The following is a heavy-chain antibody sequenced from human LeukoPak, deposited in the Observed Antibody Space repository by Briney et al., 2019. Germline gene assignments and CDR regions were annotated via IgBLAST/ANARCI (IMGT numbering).Heavy chain of an antibody. Sequence: RGGSLRLSCAASGFTFSSYGMHWVRQAPGKGLEWVSVIYSGGSTYYADSVKGRFTISRDNSKNTLYLQMNSLRAEDTALYYCASTFANSHGFDYWGQGTLVTVSS. CDR1: GFTFSSYG. V-gene: IGHV3-53*05. J-gene: IGHJ4*02. CDR2: IYSGGST. CDR3: ASTFANSHGFDY. D-gene: IGHD5-18*01.